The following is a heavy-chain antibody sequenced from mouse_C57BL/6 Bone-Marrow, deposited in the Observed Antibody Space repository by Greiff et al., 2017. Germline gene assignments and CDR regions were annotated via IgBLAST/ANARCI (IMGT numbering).Heavy chain of an antibody. Sequence: VQLQQSGAELVRPGASVTLSCKASGYTFTDYEMHWVKQTPVHGLEWIGAIDPETGGTAYNQKFKGKAILTADKSSSTAYMEIRSLTSEDSAVYYSTRRSGAYSNGDAIDYWGQGTSVTVSS. J-gene: IGHJ4*01. CDR1: GYTFTDYE. D-gene: IGHD2-5*01. CDR3: TRRSGAYSNGDAIDY. V-gene: IGHV1-15*01. CDR2: IDPETGGT.